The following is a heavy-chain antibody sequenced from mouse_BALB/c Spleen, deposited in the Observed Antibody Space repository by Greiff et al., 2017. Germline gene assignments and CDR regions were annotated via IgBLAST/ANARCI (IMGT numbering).Heavy chain of an antibody. CDR1: GFAFSSYD. CDR3: ARHVYYGSYYFDY. CDR2: ISSGGGST. V-gene: IGHV5-12-1*01. J-gene: IGHJ2*01. Sequence: EVQLVESGGGLVKPGGSLKLSCAASGFAFSSYDMSWVRQTPEKRLEWVAYISSGGGSTYYPDTVKGRFTISRDNAKNTLYLQMSSLKSEDTAMYYCARHVYYGSYYFDYWGQGTTLTVSS. D-gene: IGHD1-1*01.